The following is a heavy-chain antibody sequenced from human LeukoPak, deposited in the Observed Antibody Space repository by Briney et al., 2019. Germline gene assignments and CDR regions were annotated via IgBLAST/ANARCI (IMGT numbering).Heavy chain of an antibody. D-gene: IGHD3-22*01. CDR2: ISSSSSYI. CDR1: GFTFSSYS. Sequence: GGSLRLSCAASGFTFSSYSMNWVRQAPGKGLEWVSSISSSSSYIYYADSVKGRFTISRDNAKNSLCLQMNSLRAEDTAVYYCARTTMIANDAFDIWGQGTMVTVSS. J-gene: IGHJ3*02. V-gene: IGHV3-21*01. CDR3: ARTTMIANDAFDI.